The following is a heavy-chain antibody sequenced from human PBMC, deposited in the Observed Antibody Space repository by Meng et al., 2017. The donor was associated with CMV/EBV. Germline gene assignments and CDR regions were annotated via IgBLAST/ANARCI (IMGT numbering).Heavy chain of an antibody. Sequence: SETLSLTCTVSGGSISSYYWSWIRQPPGKGLEWIGYIYYSGSTNYNPSLKSRVTISVDTSKNQFSLKLSSVTAADTAVYYCASSSSYRRYYGMDVWGQGTTVTVSS. J-gene: IGHJ6*02. CDR1: GGSISSYY. D-gene: IGHD6-6*01. V-gene: IGHV4-59*03. CDR2: IYYSGST. CDR3: ASSSSYRRYYGMDV.